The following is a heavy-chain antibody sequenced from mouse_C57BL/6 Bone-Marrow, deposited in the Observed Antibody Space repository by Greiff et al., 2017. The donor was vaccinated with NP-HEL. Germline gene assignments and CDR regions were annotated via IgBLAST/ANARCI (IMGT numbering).Heavy chain of an antibody. J-gene: IGHJ3*01. V-gene: IGHV1-7*01. CDR3: AREDGYSWFAY. CDR1: GYTFTSYW. CDR2: INPSSGYT. D-gene: IGHD2-3*01. Sequence: VQLQQSGAELAKPGASVKLSCKASGYTFTSYWMHWVKQRPGQGLEWIGYINPSSGYTNYNQKFKGKSTLTVDKSSSTAYMQLSSLTSEDSAVYYCAREDGYSWFAYWGQGTLVTVSA.